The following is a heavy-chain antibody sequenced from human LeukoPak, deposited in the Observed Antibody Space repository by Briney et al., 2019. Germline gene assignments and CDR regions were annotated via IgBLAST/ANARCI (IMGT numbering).Heavy chain of an antibody. Sequence: GGSLRLSCAASGFTFSSYSMNWVRQAPGKGLEWVSYISSSSSTIYCADSVKGRFTISRDNAKNSLYLQMNSLRAEDTAVYYCARGYRGADYWGQGTLVTVSS. V-gene: IGHV3-48*01. J-gene: IGHJ4*02. CDR1: GFTFSSYS. CDR2: ISSSSSTI. D-gene: IGHD1-26*01. CDR3: ARGYRGADY.